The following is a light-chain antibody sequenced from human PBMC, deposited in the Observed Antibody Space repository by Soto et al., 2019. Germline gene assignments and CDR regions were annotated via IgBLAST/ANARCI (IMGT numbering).Light chain of an antibody. J-gene: IGKJ1*01. V-gene: IGKV3-20*01. CDR3: QQYGSSPWT. CDR1: QTIRSNY. CDR2: GAS. Sequence: ETVLTQSPGTLSLSPGERAILSCRASQTIRSNYLAWYRQTPGQAPRLLIYGASNRATGIADRFSGSGSGTDFTLIISRLEPEDFAVYYCQQYGSSPWTFGQGTKVEIK.